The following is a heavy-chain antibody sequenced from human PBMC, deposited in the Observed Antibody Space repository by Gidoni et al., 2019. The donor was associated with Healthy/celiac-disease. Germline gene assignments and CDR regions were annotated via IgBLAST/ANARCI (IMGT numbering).Heavy chain of an antibody. J-gene: IGHJ3*02. CDR3: ARDSSSWYGSFDI. CDR2: ISAYNGNT. V-gene: IGHV1-18*01. D-gene: IGHD6-13*01. CDR1: GYTFTNYG. Sequence: QVQLVQSVAEMRKHGASVKVYCKASGYTFTNYGITWVRQAPGQGLEWMGWISAYNGNTNYAQKFQGRVTMTTDTSTSTAYMELRSLRSDDTAVYYCARDSSSWYGSFDIWGQGTMVTVSS.